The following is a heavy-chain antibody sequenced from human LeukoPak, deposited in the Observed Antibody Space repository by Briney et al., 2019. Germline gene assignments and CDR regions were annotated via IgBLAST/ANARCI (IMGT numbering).Heavy chain of an antibody. Sequence: SVKVSCKASAGTFSSYAISWVRQAPGQGLEWMGGIIPIFGTANYAQKFQGRVTITADESTSTAYMELSSLRSEDTAVYYCARGRITMIRCFDYWGQGTLVTVSS. V-gene: IGHV1-69*01. J-gene: IGHJ4*02. D-gene: IGHD3-22*01. CDR2: IIPIFGTA. CDR3: ARGRITMIRCFDY. CDR1: AGTFSSYA.